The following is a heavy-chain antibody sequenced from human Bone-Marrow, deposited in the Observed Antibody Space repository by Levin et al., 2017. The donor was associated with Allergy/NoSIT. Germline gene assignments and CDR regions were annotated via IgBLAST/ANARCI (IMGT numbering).Heavy chain of an antibody. D-gene: IGHD6-13*01. J-gene: IGHJ4*02. V-gene: IGHV4-61*01. CDR2: SYDSGKT. CDR3: ARFRLGAAATLFDS. CDR1: GGPISGGSYQ. Sequence: SETLSLTCAVSGGPISGGSYQWTWIRQPPGKGLEYMGYSYDSGKTNYNPSLQSRVAISVDTSKNQFSLILSSVTAADTALYYCARFRLGAAATLFDSWGQGTLVTFSS.